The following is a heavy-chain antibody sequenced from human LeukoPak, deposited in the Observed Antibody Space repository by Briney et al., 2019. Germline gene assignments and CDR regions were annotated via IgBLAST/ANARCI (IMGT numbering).Heavy chain of an antibody. CDR3: AKETTMIVGGQYFDY. CDR1: GFTFSSYG. V-gene: IGHV3-43*01. J-gene: IGHJ4*02. CDR2: ITWDGART. D-gene: IGHD3-22*01. Sequence: PGGSLRLSCAASGFTFSSYGMSWVRQAPGKGLEWVSLITWDGARTYYADSVKGRFTISRDNSKNSLYLQMHSLRTEDTALYFCAKETTMIVGGQYFDYWGQGTLVTVSS.